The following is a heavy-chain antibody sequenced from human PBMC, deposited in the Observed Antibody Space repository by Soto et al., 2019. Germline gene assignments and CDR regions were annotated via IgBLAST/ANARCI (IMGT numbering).Heavy chain of an antibody. CDR3: AKARNGYTYGSFDY. V-gene: IGHV3-30-3*01. Sequence: GGSLRLSCVASGFTFSNYAMHWVRQAPGKGLEWVSVISYDGSNKYFAASVKGRFTLSRDNSKNTLYLQMNSLRAEDTAVYYCAKARNGYTYGSFDYWGQGTLVTVSS. D-gene: IGHD5-18*01. CDR1: GFTFSNYA. CDR2: ISYDGSNK. J-gene: IGHJ4*02.